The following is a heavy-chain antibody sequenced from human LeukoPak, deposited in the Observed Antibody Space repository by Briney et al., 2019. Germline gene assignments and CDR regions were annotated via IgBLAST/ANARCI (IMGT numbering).Heavy chain of an antibody. Sequence: ASVKVSCKASGGTFSSYAISWVRQAPGQGLEWMRGIIPIFGTANYAQKFQGRATLTRATSTSTVYMELSSLRSEDTAVYYCASVYKYGMDVWGQGTTVIVSS. CDR2: IIPIFGTA. CDR1: GGTFSSYA. V-gene: IGHV1-69*05. J-gene: IGHJ6*02. CDR3: ASVYKYGMDV.